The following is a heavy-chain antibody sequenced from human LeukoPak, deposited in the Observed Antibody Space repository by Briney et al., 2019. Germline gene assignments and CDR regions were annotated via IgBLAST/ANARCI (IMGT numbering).Heavy chain of an antibody. D-gene: IGHD6-13*01. CDR1: GYTFTNYG. CDR2: ISAYNGNA. CDR3: ARGIAAAGIDY. J-gene: IGHJ4*02. Sequence: VASVKVSRKASGYTFTNYGITWVRQAPGQGLEWMGWISAYNGNANYAQKLQGRVTMTTDTSTNTAYMDLRCLRSDDTALYYCARGIAAAGIDYWGQGTLVTVSS. V-gene: IGHV1-18*01.